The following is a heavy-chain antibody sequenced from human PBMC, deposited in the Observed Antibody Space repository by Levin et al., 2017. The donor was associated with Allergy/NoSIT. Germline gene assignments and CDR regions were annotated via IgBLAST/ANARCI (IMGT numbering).Heavy chain of an antibody. D-gene: IGHD6-13*01. CDR3: AKLDRPGIAANFDY. CDR2: TSGSGVTT. J-gene: IGHJ4*02. CDR1: GFTFSSYA. V-gene: IGHV3-23*01. Sequence: GGSLRLSCAVSGFTFSSYAMSWVRQAPGKGLEWVSGTSGSGVTTYYADSVKGRFTISRDNSKNTLYLQMNSLRAEDTAVYYCAKLDRPGIAANFDYWGQGTLVTVSS.